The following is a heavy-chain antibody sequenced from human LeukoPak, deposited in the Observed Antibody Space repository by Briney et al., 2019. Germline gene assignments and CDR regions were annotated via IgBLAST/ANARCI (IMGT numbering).Heavy chain of an antibody. Sequence: GGSLRLSCAASGFSFSSYNMNWVRQTPGKGLEWVSSITSSSTYTFYADSVKGRFTISRDNARNSLYLQMNSLRAEDTAVYYCARDPYSGNYGNYYYYYMDVWGKGTTVTISS. CDR2: ITSSSTYT. D-gene: IGHD1-26*01. J-gene: IGHJ6*03. CDR1: GFSFSSYN. V-gene: IGHV3-21*01. CDR3: ARDPYSGNYGNYYYYYMDV.